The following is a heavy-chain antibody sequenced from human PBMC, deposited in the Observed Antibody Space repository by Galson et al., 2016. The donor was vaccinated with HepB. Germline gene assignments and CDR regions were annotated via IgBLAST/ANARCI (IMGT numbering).Heavy chain of an antibody. D-gene: IGHD6-13*01. Sequence: SLRLSCAASGFTFTNFAMMWVRQAPGKGLEWVSTLADDGAATYYAGSVKGRFTISGDSSKTTMYLQMNSLRVEDTAVYYCAKGAGTGKVDWFAPWRPGTLITVSS. CDR2: LADDGAAT. CDR3: AKGAGTGKVDWFAP. CDR1: GFTFTNFA. V-gene: IGHV3-23*01. J-gene: IGHJ5*02.